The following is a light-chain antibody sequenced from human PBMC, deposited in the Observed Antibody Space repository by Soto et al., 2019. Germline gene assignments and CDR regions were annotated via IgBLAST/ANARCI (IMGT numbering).Light chain of an antibody. CDR2: GAS. CDR1: QGISNY. Sequence: DIQMTQSPSSLSASVGDRFSITFRSSQGISNYLAWYQQKPGKVPKLLIYGASTLQLGVPSRFSGSGSGTDFTLTISSLQPEDVATYYCQKYNSAPLTFGGGTKVDI. J-gene: IGKJ4*01. V-gene: IGKV1-27*01. CDR3: QKYNSAPLT.